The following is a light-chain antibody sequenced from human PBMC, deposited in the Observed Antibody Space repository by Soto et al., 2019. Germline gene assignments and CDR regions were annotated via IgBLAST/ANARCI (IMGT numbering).Light chain of an antibody. CDR3: SSFTSISTYL. Sequence: QSALTQPASVSGSPGQSITISCTGTSSDIGAYKYVSWYQRHPGKAPQLIIYEVSNRPSGVSNRFSGSKSGNTASLTISGLQAEDEADYYCSSFTSISTYLFGTGTKLTVL. J-gene: IGLJ1*01. CDR1: SSDIGAYKY. CDR2: EVS. V-gene: IGLV2-14*01.